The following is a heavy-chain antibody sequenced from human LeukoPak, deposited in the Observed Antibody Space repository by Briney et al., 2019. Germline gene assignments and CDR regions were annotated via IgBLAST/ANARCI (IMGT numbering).Heavy chain of an antibody. V-gene: IGHV3-74*01. D-gene: IGHD3-16*01. CDR1: GFTFSSYW. Sequence: PGGSLRLSCAASGFTFSSYWMHWVRQAPGKGLVWVSRISSDGSSTSYADSVKGRFTISRDNAKNTLYLQMNSLRAEDTAVYYCASGATFDYWGQGTLVTVSS. CDR3: ASGATFDY. J-gene: IGHJ4*02. CDR2: ISSDGSST.